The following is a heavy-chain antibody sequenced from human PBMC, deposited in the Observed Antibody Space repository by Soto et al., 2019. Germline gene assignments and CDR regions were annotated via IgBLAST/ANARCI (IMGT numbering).Heavy chain of an antibody. J-gene: IGHJ3*02. CDR3: ARGYSGYGKGAFDI. Sequence: GASVKVSCKASGYTFTCYGISWVRQAPGQGLEWMGWISAYNGNTNYAQKLQGRVTMTTDTSTSTAYMELRSLRSDDTAVYYCARGYSGYGKGAFDIWGQGTMVTVPS. V-gene: IGHV1-18*01. CDR1: GYTFTCYG. CDR2: ISAYNGNT. D-gene: IGHD5-12*01.